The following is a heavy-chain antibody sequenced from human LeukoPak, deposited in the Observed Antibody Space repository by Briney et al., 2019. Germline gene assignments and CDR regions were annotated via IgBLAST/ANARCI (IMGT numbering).Heavy chain of an antibody. D-gene: IGHD6-13*01. V-gene: IGHV3-33*01. Sequence: PGRSLRLSCAASGVTFSSYGMHWVRQAPGKGLEWVAVIWYDGSNKYYADSVKGRFTISRDNSKNTLYLQMDSLRAEDTAVYYCARAQYSSSWYEDFDYWGQGTLVTVSS. CDR2: IWYDGSNK. CDR3: ARAQYSSSWYEDFDY. CDR1: GVTFSSYG. J-gene: IGHJ4*02.